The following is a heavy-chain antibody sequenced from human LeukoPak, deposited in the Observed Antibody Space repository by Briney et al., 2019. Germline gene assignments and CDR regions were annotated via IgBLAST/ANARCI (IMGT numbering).Heavy chain of an antibody. V-gene: IGHV4-4*07. Sequence: PSETLSLTCTVSGGSISSYYWSWIRQPAGKGLEWIGRIYTSGSTNYNPSLKSRVTMSVDTSKNQFSLKLSSVTAADTAVYYRARGYCSSTSCSGFDYWGQGTLVTASS. CDR2: IYTSGST. D-gene: IGHD2-2*01. J-gene: IGHJ4*02. CDR3: ARGYCSSTSCSGFDY. CDR1: GGSISSYY.